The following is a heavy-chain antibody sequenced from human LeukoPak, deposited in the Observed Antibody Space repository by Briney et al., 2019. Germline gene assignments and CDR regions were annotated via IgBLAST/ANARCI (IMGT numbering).Heavy chain of an antibody. V-gene: IGHV3-21*01. CDR1: GHTFKNYR. D-gene: IGHD6-6*01. CDR2: ITSSSIYI. CDR3: AGDRDSSSMDV. J-gene: IGHJ6*02. Sequence: GGSLRLSCAASGHTFKNYRMNWVRQAPGKGLEWVSYITSSSIYIYYGDSVKGRFTISRDNAKNSLYLQMNSLRADDTAVYYCAGDRDSSSMDVWGQGTTVTVSS.